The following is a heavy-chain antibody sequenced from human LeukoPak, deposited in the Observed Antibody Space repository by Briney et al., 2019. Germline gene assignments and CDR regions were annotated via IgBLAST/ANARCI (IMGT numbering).Heavy chain of an antibody. J-gene: IGHJ4*02. CDR3: TRDFADYGDYYFDY. D-gene: IGHD4-17*01. V-gene: IGHV3-49*04. CDR1: GFTFGDYA. CDR2: IISKAYGGTA. Sequence: GGSLRLSCTASGFTFGDYAMSWVRQAPGKGLEWVGFIISKAYGGTAEYAASVKGRFTISRDDSKSIAYLQMNSLKTEDTAVYSCTRDFADYGDYYFDYWGQGTLVTVSS.